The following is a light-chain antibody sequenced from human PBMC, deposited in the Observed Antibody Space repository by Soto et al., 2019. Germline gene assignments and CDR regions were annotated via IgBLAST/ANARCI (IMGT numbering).Light chain of an antibody. V-gene: IGLV2-14*01. CDR2: DVT. Sequence: QSVLTQPASVSGSPGRSITISCTGTSSDVGGYKYVSWYQQHPDKAPKLIIYDVTNRPSGISNRFSGSKSGNTASLTISGLQAEDEADYYCSSYTSSSSYVSGTGTKVTVL. CDR1: SSDVGGYKY. J-gene: IGLJ1*01. CDR3: SSYTSSSSYV.